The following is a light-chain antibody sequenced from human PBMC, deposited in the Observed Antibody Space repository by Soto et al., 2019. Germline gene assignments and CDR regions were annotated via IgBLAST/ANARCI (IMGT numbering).Light chain of an antibody. CDR3: QQYVHWPPGT. J-gene: IGKJ1*01. V-gene: IGKV3-15*01. Sequence: EIVLTPSPATLSVSPGERATLSCRASQSVSSNLAWYQQKPGQAPRLLIYGASTRATGIPARFSGSGSGTEFTLTISSLQSEDFAVYYCQQYVHWPPGTFGQGTKVDIK. CDR2: GAS. CDR1: QSVSSN.